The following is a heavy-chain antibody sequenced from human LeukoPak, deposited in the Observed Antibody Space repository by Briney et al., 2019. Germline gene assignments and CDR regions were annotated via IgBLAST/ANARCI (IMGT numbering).Heavy chain of an antibody. Sequence: GGSLRLSCAASGFTFSSYSMNWVRQAPGKGLEWVSSISSTSTYIYYADSAKGRFTISRDNAKNSLYLQVNSLRAEDTAVYYCARGGFGELYWGQGTLVTVSS. CDR2: ISSTSTYI. D-gene: IGHD3-10*01. CDR3: ARGGFGELY. V-gene: IGHV3-21*01. J-gene: IGHJ4*02. CDR1: GFTFSSYS.